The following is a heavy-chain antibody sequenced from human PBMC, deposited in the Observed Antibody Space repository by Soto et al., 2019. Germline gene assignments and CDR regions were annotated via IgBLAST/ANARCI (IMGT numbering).Heavy chain of an antibody. CDR2: INHSGST. V-gene: IGHV4-34*01. CDR1: GGSFSGYY. CDR3: ALGPPRAW. Sequence: QVQLQQWGAGLLKPSETLSLTCAVYGGSFSGYYWSWIRQPPGKGLEWIGEINHSGSTNYNPSLKRRVTISVDTSKTQFSLQLRSVTAADTAVYYCALGPPRAWWGQGSLVTVSS. D-gene: IGHD7-27*01. J-gene: IGHJ4*02.